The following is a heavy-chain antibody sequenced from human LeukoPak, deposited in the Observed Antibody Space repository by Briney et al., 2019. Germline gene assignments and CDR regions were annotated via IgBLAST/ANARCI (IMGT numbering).Heavy chain of an antibody. CDR3: ARKGILGYCSSTSCSLDY. V-gene: IGHV3-20*04. CDR1: GFTFDDYG. CDR2: INWNGGST. Sequence: PPGGSLRLSCAASGFTFDDYGMSWVRQAPGKGLEWVSGINWNGGSTGYAESVKGRFTIPRDNAKKSLYLQMNSLRAEDTALYYCARKGILGYCSSTSCSLDYWGQGTLVTVSS. J-gene: IGHJ4*02. D-gene: IGHD2-2*01.